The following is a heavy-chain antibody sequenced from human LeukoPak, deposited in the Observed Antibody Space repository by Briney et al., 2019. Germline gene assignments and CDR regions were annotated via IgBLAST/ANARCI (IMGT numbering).Heavy chain of an antibody. J-gene: IGHJ4*02. Sequence: SETLSLTCAVYGGSSSGDYWSWIRHPPGKGREWRGEINQSRSTNYNASLKSRATRSVDRCKNQCSRKLTSVTAADAAVYYCARDGTKGSRSYYIRPHYFDYWGQGTLVTVSS. CDR1: GGSSSGDY. D-gene: IGHD3-10*01. CDR2: INQSRST. CDR3: ARDGTKGSRSYYIRPHYFDY. V-gene: IGHV4-34*01.